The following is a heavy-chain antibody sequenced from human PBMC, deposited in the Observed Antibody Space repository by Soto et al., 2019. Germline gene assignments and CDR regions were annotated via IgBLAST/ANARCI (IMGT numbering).Heavy chain of an antibody. CDR3: VKEAGTIYFEH. CDR2: INWDSSKT. J-gene: IGHJ4*02. Sequence: GSLRLSCAASGFTFDDYTIHWVRQAPGKGLEWVSLINWDSSKTYYADSVKGRFAITRDNSKNSLFLQMNSLGTEDTALYYCVKEAGTIYFEHWGQGALVTVSS. D-gene: IGHD6-19*01. V-gene: IGHV3-43*01. CDR1: GFTFDDYT.